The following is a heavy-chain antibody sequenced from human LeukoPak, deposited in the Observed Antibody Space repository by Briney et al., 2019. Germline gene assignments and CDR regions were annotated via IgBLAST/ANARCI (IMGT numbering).Heavy chain of an antibody. CDR2: IYYSGST. D-gene: IGHD6-13*01. CDR1: GVSISPYY. J-gene: IGHJ3*02. Sequence: PSETLSLTCTVSGVSISPYYWSWIRQPPGKGLEWIGYIYYSGSTNYNPSLKSRVTISVDTSKNQFSLKLSSVTAADTAVYYCAGGGWEQQLVLGAFDIWGQGTMVTVSS. V-gene: IGHV4-59*01. CDR3: AGGGWEQQLVLGAFDI.